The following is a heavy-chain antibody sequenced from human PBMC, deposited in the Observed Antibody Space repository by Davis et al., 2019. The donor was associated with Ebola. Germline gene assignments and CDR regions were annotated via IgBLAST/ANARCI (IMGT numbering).Heavy chain of an antibody. V-gene: IGHV1-46*01. CDR3: VRGAAYGDYDY. CDR2: INPHDGST. CDR1: GYIFTRWY. D-gene: IGHD4-17*01. J-gene: IGHJ4*02. Sequence: ASVKVSCKASGYIFTRWYMHWVRQAPGQGLEWMGIINPHDGSTTYAQKFQGRVTMTRDTSTSTVYMELSSLRSEDTAMFYCVRGAAYGDYDYWGQGTLVTVSS.